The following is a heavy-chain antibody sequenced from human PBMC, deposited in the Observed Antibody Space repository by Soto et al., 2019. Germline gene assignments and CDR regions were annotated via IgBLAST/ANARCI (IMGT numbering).Heavy chain of an antibody. CDR3: FCFFPGGYGYGFYYSVMDV. J-gene: IGHJ6*01. Sequence: SETLSLTCTVSGGSISRYSWSWIRQPPGKGLEWIGSIFYSGSTYYNPSLKSRVTISVDTSKNQFSLKLTSVTAADTAVYYCFCFFPGGYGYGFYYSVMDVWVKGTTVPVSS. D-gene: IGHD5-18*01. CDR1: GGSISRYS. CDR2: IFYSGST. V-gene: IGHV4-59*05.